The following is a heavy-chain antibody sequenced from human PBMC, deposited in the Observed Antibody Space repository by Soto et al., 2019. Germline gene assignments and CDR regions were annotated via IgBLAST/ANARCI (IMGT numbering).Heavy chain of an antibody. J-gene: IGHJ5*02. CDR2: IYTSGST. Sequence: TSETLSLPCTVSGGSISSYYWGWIRQPAGKGLEWIGRIYTSGSTNYNPSLKSRVTMSVDTSKDQFSLKLSSVTAADTAVYFCARSGKGVVRGPIGSPAGWFDPWGRGTLVTVSS. CDR3: ARSGKGVVRGPIGSPAGWFDP. D-gene: IGHD3-10*01. CDR1: GGSISSYY. V-gene: IGHV4-4*07.